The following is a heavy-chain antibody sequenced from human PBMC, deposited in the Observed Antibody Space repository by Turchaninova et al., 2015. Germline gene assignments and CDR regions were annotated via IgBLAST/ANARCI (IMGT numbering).Heavy chain of an antibody. D-gene: IGHD3-22*01. V-gene: IGHV4-38-2*01. J-gene: IGHJ4*02. Sequence: QVPLQESGPGLVKPSATLSLTCAVSGYSTSSGSYRAWIRQPPVQGVEWIVSSYYSGSTDYNPARKSRVTISVDTSKNQFSLKMSSVTAADTAVYYCARAYFYDGSGYSAGVAFDYWGQGTLVTVSS. CDR1: GYSTSSGSY. CDR2: SYYSGST. CDR3: ARAYFYDGSGYSAGVAFDY.